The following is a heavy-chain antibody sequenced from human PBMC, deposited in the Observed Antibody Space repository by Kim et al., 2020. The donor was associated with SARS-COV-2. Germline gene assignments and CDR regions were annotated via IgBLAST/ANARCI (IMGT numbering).Heavy chain of an antibody. CDR2: IRSKAYGGTT. J-gene: IGHJ6*02. CDR1: GFTFGDYA. V-gene: IGHV3-49*04. CDR3: TRGDLVVVVGYYYYGMDV. D-gene: IGHD2-21*01. Sequence: GESLRLSCTASGFTFGDYAMSWVRQAPGKGLEWVGFIRSKAYGGTTEYAASVKGRFTISRDDSKSIAYLQMNSLKTEDTAVYYCTRGDLVVVVGYYYYGMDVWGQGTTVTVSS.